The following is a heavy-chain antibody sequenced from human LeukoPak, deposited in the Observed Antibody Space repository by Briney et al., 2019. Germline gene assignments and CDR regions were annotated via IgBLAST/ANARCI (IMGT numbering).Heavy chain of an antibody. V-gene: IGHV3-23*01. CDR3: AKTGYCSGGSCDY. J-gene: IGHJ4*02. Sequence: SAISGSGGSTYYADSVKGRFTISRDNSKNTLYLQMNSLRAEDTAVYYCAKTGYCSGGSCDYWGQGTLVTVSS. CDR2: ISGSGGST. D-gene: IGHD2-15*01.